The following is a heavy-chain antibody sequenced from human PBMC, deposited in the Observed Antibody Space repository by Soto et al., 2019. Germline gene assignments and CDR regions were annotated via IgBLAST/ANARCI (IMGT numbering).Heavy chain of an antibody. CDR1: GGSISSSSYY. CDR3: ARHPDYLYDYIWGSYRPEYYFDY. V-gene: IGHV4-39*01. J-gene: IGHJ4*02. CDR2: IYYSGST. D-gene: IGHD3-16*02. Sequence: QLQLQESGPGLVKPSETLSLTCTVSGGSISSSSYYWGWIRQPPGKGLEWIGSIYYSGSTYYNPSLKSRVTISVDTSKNQFSLKLSSVTAADTAVYYCARHPDYLYDYIWGSYRPEYYFDYWGQGTLVTVSS.